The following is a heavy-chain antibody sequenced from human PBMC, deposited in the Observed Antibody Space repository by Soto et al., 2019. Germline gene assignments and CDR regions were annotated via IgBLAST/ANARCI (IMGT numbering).Heavy chain of an antibody. CDR2: ISAYNGNT. V-gene: IGHV1-18*01. J-gene: IGHJ4*02. CDR3: ARENYDSTLEYYFDY. Sequence: APVKVSCKASGYTFTSYGISWVRQAPGQGLEWMGWISAYNGNTNYAQKLQGRVTMTTDTSTSTAYMELRSLRSDDTVVYYCARENYDSTLEYYFDYLGQGTLVTVS. CDR1: GYTFTSYG. D-gene: IGHD3-22*01.